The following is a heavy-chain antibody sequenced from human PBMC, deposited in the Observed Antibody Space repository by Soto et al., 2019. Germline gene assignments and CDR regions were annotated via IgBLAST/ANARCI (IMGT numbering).Heavy chain of an antibody. Sequence: SETLSLTCTVSGGSISSSSYYWGWIRQPPGKGLEWIGSIYYSGSTYYNPSLKSRVTISVDTSKNQFSLKLSSVTAADTAVYYCARPGRGYYYMDVWGKGTTVTVSS. CDR3: ARPGRGYYYMDV. V-gene: IGHV4-39*01. CDR1: GGSISSSSYY. J-gene: IGHJ6*03. CDR2: IYYSGST.